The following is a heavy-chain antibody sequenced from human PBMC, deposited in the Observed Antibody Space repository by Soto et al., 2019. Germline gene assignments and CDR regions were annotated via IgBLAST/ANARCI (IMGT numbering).Heavy chain of an antibody. V-gene: IGHV4-39*01. Sequence: PSETLSLTCTVSGGSISSSSYYWGWIRQPPGKGLEWIGSIYYSGSTYYNPSLKSRVTISVDTSKNQFSLKLSSVTAADTAVYYCARILRYFDWLSISYYYMDVWGKGTTVTVSS. CDR2: IYYSGST. D-gene: IGHD3-9*01. CDR3: ARILRYFDWLSISYYYMDV. J-gene: IGHJ6*03. CDR1: GGSISSSSYY.